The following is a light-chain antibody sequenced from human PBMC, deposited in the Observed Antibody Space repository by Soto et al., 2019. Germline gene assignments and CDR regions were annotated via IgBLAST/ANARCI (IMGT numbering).Light chain of an antibody. CDR1: QSISSY. V-gene: IGKV1-39*01. CDR3: QQSYSTSWT. J-gene: IGKJ1*01. CDR2: AAS. Sequence: DIQMTQPPSSLSASVGDRVTITCRASQSISSYLNWYQQKPGKAPKLLIYAASSLQSGVPSRFSGSGSGTDFTLTISSLQPEDFATYYCQQSYSTSWTFGQGTNVEIK.